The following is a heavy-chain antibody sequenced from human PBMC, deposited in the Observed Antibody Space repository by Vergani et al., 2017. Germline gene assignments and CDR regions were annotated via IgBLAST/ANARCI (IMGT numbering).Heavy chain of an antibody. CDR2: IYHSGST. D-gene: IGHD2-2*01. V-gene: IGHV4-30-2*01. J-gene: IGHJ5*02. CDR3: ARSYCSSTSCYPPGGWFDP. Sequence: QLQLQESGSGLVQPSQTLSLTCAVSGGSISSGGYSWSWIRQPPGKGLEWIGYIYHSGSTYYNPSLKSRVTISVDRSKNQFSLKLSSVTAEDTAVYYCARSYCSSTSCYPPGGWFDPWGQGTLVTVSS. CDR1: GGSISSGGYS.